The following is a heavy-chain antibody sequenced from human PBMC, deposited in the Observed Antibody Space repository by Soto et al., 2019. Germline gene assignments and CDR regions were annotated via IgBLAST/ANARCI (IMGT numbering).Heavy chain of an antibody. D-gene: IGHD3-22*01. CDR2: IIPIFGTA. CDR3: ARARHYYDSSGYYPSYRWFDP. Sequence: SVKVSCKASGGTFSSYAISWVRQAPGQGLERMGGIIPIFGTANDAQKVQGGVTITADESTSTAYMELSSLRSEDTAVYYCARARHYYDSSGYYPSYRWFDPWGQGTLVTVSS. V-gene: IGHV1-69*13. J-gene: IGHJ5*02. CDR1: GGTFSSYA.